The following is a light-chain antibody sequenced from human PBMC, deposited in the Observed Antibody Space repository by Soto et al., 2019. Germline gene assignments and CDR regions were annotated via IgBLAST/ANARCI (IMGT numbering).Light chain of an antibody. CDR2: GVS. CDR1: QSVRSSY. Sequence: ENVLTQFPGTLSLSPGERATLSCRASQSVRSSYLAWYQQKLGQAPRLLFYGVSNRATGIPDRFSGSGSGTDFTLTISRLESEDFAVYYCQQYGTSPRTFGQGTKVEIK. J-gene: IGKJ1*01. V-gene: IGKV3-20*01. CDR3: QQYGTSPRT.